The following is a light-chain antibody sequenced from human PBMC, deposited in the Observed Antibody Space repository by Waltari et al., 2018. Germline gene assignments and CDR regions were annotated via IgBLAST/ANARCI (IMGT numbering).Light chain of an antibody. V-gene: IGKV1-39*01. CDR1: QSITSH. Sequence: DIQMTQAPSSLSASVGDRVTMTCRASQSITSHLNWFQQQPGKAPKLLIHTASSLQSGVSSRFSGSGSGTHCTLTITSLQPEYCATYFCQQSYITPYTFCQGTKLEIK. CDR3: QQSYITPYT. CDR2: TAS. J-gene: IGKJ2*01.